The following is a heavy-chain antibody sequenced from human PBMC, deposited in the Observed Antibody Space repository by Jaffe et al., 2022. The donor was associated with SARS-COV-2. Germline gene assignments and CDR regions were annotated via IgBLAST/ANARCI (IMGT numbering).Heavy chain of an antibody. Sequence: QVQLVQSGAEVKKPGASVKVSCKASGYTFTDYYIHWVRQAPGQGPEWMGWTNPTTGGTNYAQRFQGRVTMTRDTSINTVYMELSRLRSDDSAVYYCARDSGYYGSGSYYTETGGFDPWGQGTLVTVSS. V-gene: IGHV1-2*02. D-gene: IGHD3-10*01. CDR1: GYTFTDYY. CDR3: ARDSGYYGSGSYYTETGGFDP. J-gene: IGHJ5*02. CDR2: TNPTTGGT.